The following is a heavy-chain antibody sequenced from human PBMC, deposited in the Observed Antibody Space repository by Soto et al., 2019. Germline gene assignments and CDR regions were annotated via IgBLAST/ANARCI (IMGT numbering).Heavy chain of an antibody. CDR3: AKDHRSYYYVSGDGPDD. J-gene: IGHJ4*02. CDR2: ISYDGSNK. Sequence: GGSLRLSCAASGFTFSSYGMHWVRQAPGKGLEWVAVISYDGSNKYYADSVKGRFTISRDNSKNTLYLQMNSLRAEDTAVYYCAKDHRSYYYVSGDGPDDRGQGTPVTVSS. CDR1: GFTFSSYG. D-gene: IGHD3-10*01. V-gene: IGHV3-30*18.